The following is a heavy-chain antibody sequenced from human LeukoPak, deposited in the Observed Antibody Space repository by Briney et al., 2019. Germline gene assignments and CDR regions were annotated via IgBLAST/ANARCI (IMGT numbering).Heavy chain of an antibody. V-gene: IGHV2-5*02. D-gene: IGHD3-9*01. J-gene: IGHJ1*01. CDR1: GFSLSTSGVG. CDR2: IYWDDDK. CDR3: AHMVSNYDILTGYSTGGAEYFQH. Sequence: SGPTLVNPTPPLTLTCTFSGFSLSTSGVGVGWIRQPPGKALEWLALIYWDDDKRYSPSLKSRLTITKDTSKNQVVLTMTNMDPVDTATYYCAHMVSNYDILTGYSTGGAEYFQHWGQGTLVTVSS.